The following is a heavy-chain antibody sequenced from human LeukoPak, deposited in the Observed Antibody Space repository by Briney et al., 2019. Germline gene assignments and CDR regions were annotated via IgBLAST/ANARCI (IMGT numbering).Heavy chain of an antibody. V-gene: IGHV4-59*01. CDR3: ARDRADIVAMITWGYYFDY. Sequence: SETLSLTCTVSGGSISSYYLSWIRQPPGKGLEWMGYIYYSGSTNYNPSLKSRVTISVDTSKNQFSLRLSSVTAADTAVYYCARDRADIVAMITWGYYFDYWGQGTLVTVSS. D-gene: IGHD5-12*01. J-gene: IGHJ4*02. CDR2: IYYSGST. CDR1: GGSISSYY.